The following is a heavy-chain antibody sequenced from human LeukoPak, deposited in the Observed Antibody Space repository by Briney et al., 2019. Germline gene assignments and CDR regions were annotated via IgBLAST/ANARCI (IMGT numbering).Heavy chain of an antibody. D-gene: IGHD3-22*01. CDR3: ARGGFTLIREDAFDI. CDR1: GFTFSNYD. CDR2: ITTSSSHI. Sequence: GGSLRLSCAASGFTFSNYDMNWVRQAPGKGLEWVSFITTSSSHIYHAVSMRGRFTISRDNAKNSLYLQMNSLRAEDTAVYYCARGGFTLIREDAFDIWGQGTMVTVSS. J-gene: IGHJ3*02. V-gene: IGHV3-21*01.